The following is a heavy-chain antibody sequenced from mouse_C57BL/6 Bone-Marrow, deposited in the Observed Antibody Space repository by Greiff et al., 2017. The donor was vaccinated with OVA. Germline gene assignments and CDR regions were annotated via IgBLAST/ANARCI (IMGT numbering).Heavy chain of an antibody. CDR3: ARCGNGAWFAY. Sequence: QVQLQQPGAELVMPGASVKLSCKASGYTFTSYWMHWVKQRPGQGLEWIGEIDPSDSYTNYNQKFKGKSTLTVDKSSSTAYMQLSSLTSKDSAVYYCARCGNGAWFAYWGQGTLVTVSA. CDR1: GYTFTSYW. D-gene: IGHD2-1*01. J-gene: IGHJ3*01. CDR2: IDPSDSYT. V-gene: IGHV1-69*01.